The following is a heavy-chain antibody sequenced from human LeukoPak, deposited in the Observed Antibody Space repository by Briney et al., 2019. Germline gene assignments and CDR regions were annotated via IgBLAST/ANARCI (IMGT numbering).Heavy chain of an antibody. Sequence: QAGGSLRLSCTASGFTFTNAWMTWVRQAPGKGLEWVSAISGSGGSTYYADSVKGRFTISRDNSKNTLYLQMNSLRAEDTAVYYCAKGLRFLEWLFFDYWGQGTLVTVSS. CDR1: GFTFTNAW. D-gene: IGHD3-3*01. CDR2: ISGSGGST. V-gene: IGHV3-23*01. J-gene: IGHJ4*02. CDR3: AKGLRFLEWLFFDY.